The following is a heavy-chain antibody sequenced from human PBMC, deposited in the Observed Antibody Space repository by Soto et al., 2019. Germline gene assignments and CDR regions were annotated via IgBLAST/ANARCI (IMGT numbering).Heavy chain of an antibody. CDR1: GFSFSSVW. CDR2: IKYDGSEE. J-gene: IGHJ4*02. V-gene: IGHV3-7*01. Sequence: GGSLRLSCVVSGFSFSSVWMTWVRQAPGKGLECVANIKYDGSEEYYVDYVKGRFTISRDNAKNSLYLQMNSLRDEDSAVYYCVTDLNWQGHWGQGTLVTVSS. CDR3: VTDLNWQGH.